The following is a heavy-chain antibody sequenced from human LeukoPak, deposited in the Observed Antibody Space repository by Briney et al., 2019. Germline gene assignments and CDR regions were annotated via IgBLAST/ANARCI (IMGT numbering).Heavy chain of an antibody. CDR1: GYSFTSYY. V-gene: IGHV1-46*01. D-gene: IGHD2-8*01. J-gene: IGHJ4*02. CDR2: INPSGGST. Sequence: ASVKVSCKSSGYSFTSYYMHWVRQAPGQGLEWMGIINPSGGSTSYAQKFQGRVTMTRDTSTSTVYMELSSLRSEDTAVYYCARDGGYCTNGVCYTFDYWGQGTLVTVSS. CDR3: ARDGGYCTNGVCYTFDY.